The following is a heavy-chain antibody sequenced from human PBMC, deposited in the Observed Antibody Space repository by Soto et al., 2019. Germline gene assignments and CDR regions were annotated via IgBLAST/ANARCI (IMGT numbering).Heavy chain of an antibody. J-gene: IGHJ5*02. D-gene: IGHD3-3*01. V-gene: IGHV3-30*16. CDR2: LSTDGSTP. CDR1: GFIFGSYA. Sequence: GGSLRLSCAASGFIFGSYAMNWVRQVPGKGPEWVAVLSTDGSTPYYADSVRGRFTISRDNSKNTLFLQMNSLRPEDTAIYFCAKSYDLWSPYLSIGDQRDPRGQGTLVTVSS. CDR3: AKSYDLWSPYLSIGDQRDP.